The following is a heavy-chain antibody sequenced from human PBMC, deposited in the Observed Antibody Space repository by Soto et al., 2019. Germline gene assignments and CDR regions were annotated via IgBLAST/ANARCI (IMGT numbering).Heavy chain of an antibody. V-gene: IGHV4-39*01. D-gene: IGHD3-9*01. J-gene: IGHJ4*02. CDR3: ARLEGLATISYYFDF. Sequence: SETLSLTCSVSGDSINSDKYYWGWIRQPPGKGLEWIGSIYFLGNTYYNPSLQTRVTISLDKSKSQFSLKLNSVTAADSAVHFCARLEGLATISYYFDFWGQGALVTVSS. CDR2: IYFLGNT. CDR1: GDSINSDKYY.